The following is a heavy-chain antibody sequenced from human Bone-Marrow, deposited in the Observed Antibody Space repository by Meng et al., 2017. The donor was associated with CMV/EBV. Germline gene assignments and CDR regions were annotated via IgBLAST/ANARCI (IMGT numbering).Heavy chain of an antibody. CDR1: GFTFSNYD. CDR3: ARSTYSSSWRGDY. V-gene: IGHV3-21*01. J-gene: IGHJ4*02. Sequence: GESLKISCAACGFTFSNYDMHWVRQATGKGLEWVSSISSSSSYIYYADSVKGRFTISRDNAKNSLYLQMNSLRAEDTAVYYCARSTYSSSWRGDYWGQGTLVTVSS. D-gene: IGHD6-13*01. CDR2: ISSSSSYI.